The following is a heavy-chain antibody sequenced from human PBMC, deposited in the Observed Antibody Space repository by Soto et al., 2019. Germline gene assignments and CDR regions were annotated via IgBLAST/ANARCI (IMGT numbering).Heavy chain of an antibody. V-gene: IGHV1-46*03. CDR1: GYIFTSYY. Sequence: GVSVKVSCKASGYIFTSYYIHWVRQAPGQGLEWMGWINPFDGSRMFAQSFQGRVTMTRDTSTSTVYMEVSSLRSEDTAVYYCSRVDPGETSPFDHWGQGTLVTVS. CDR3: SRVDPGETSPFDH. D-gene: IGHD3-10*01. J-gene: IGHJ4*02. CDR2: INPFDGSR.